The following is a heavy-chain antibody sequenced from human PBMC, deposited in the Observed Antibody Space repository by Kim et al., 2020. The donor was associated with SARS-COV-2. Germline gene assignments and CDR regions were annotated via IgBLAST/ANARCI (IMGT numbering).Heavy chain of an antibody. V-gene: IGHV4-34*01. CDR2: INHSGST. CDR3: ARAYKSPIVAVAGKRQTDFDY. CDR1: GGSFSGYY. Sequence: SETLSLTCAVYGGSFSGYYWSWIRQPPGKGLEWIGEINHSGSTNYNPSLKSRVTISVDTSKNQFSLKLSSVTAADTAVYYCARAYKSPIVAVAGKRQTDFDYWGQGTLVTVSS. D-gene: IGHD6-19*01. J-gene: IGHJ4*02.